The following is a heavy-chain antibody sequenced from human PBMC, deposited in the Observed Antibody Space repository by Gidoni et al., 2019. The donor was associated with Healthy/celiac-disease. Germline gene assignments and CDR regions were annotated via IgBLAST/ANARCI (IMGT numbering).Heavy chain of an antibody. CDR2: ITWNSVGM. Sequence: EVQLVESGGGLVQPGGSLRLSCTASGLTFADYTMHWVRQRPGKGLEWVSTITWNSVGMYYADSVKGRFTISRDNAKNSVYLQMNTLRPDDTALYYCTKDHYFVSGSYYGRAFDIWGQGTMVTVSS. CDR3: TKDHYFVSGSYYGRAFDI. J-gene: IGHJ3*02. D-gene: IGHD3-10*01. CDR1: GLTFADYT. V-gene: IGHV3-9*01.